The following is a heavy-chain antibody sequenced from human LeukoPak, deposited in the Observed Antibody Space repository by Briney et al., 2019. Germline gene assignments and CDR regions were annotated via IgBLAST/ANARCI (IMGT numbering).Heavy chain of an antibody. D-gene: IGHD3-22*01. CDR2: INHSGST. J-gene: IGHJ4*02. V-gene: IGHV4-34*01. CDR3: ATYYDSSGTDY. CDR1: GGSFSGYY. Sequence: LETLSLTCAVYGGSFSGYYWSWIRQSPGKGLEWIGEINHSGSTNYNPSLKSRVTISVDTSKNQFSLKLSSVTAADAAVYYCATYYDSSGTDYWGQGTLVTVSS.